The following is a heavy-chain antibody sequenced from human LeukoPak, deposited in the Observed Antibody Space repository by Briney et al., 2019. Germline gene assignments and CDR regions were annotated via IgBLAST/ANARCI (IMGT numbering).Heavy chain of an antibody. V-gene: IGHV4-59*01. J-gene: IGHJ4*02. CDR1: GGSISSYY. CDR2: MHYSGST. CDR3: ARAYCSGGSCPNFDY. Sequence: SETLSLTCTVSGGSISSYYWSWIRRPPGKGLEWIGYMHYSGSTNYEPSLKSRVTISRDTSKSQFSLKLSSVTAADTAVYYRARAYCSGGSCPNFDYWGQGTLVTVSS. D-gene: IGHD2-15*01.